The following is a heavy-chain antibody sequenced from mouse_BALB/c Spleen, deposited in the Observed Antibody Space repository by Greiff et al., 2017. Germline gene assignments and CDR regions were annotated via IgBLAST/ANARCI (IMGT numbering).Heavy chain of an antibody. V-gene: IGHV5-6*02. CDR1: GFTFSSYG. CDR3: ARPNLPSYAMDY. J-gene: IGHJ4*01. CDR2: ISSGGSYT. Sequence: DVMLVESGGDLVKPGGSLKLSCAASGFTFSSYGMSWVRQTPDKRLEWVATISSGGSYTYYPDSVKGRFTISRDNAKNTLYLQMSSLKSEDTAMYYCARPNLPSYAMDYWGQGTSVTVSS.